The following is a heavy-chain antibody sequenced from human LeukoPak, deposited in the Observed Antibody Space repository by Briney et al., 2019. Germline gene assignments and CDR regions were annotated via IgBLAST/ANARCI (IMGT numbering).Heavy chain of an antibody. CDR1: GFTFSDYY. D-gene: IGHD1-26*01. V-gene: IGHV3-11*01. Sequence: GGSLRLSCAASGFTFSDYYMSWIRQAPGNGLEWASYISSGGATKYYADSVKGRFTISRDNAKNSLYLQMNSLKAEDTAVYYCARASGNYLLWGQGTMVTVSS. J-gene: IGHJ3*01. CDR3: ARASGNYLL. CDR2: ISSGGATK.